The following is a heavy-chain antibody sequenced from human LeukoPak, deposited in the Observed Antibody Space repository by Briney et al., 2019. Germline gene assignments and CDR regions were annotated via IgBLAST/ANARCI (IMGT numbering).Heavy chain of an antibody. CDR2: IYHSGTS. J-gene: IGHJ4*02. D-gene: IGHD2-15*01. Sequence: SETLSLTRTVSGYSISSGHYWDWIRQPPGKGLEWIGSIYHSGTSYYNPSLKSRVSISVDTSKNQFSLKLNSVTAADTAVYYCARHAWSGSDYFDYWGQGMLVTVSS. V-gene: IGHV4-38-2*02. CDR3: ARHAWSGSDYFDY. CDR1: GYSISSGHY.